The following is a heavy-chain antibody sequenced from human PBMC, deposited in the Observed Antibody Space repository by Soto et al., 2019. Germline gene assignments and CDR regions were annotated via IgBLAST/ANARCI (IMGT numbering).Heavy chain of an antibody. CDR3: ARYSLADGYYYYGMDV. CDR1: GGTFSSYA. J-gene: IGHJ6*02. CDR2: IIPIFGTA. V-gene: IGHV1-69*13. Sequence: SVKVSCKASGGTFSSYAISWVRQAPGQGLEWMGGIIPIFGTANYAQKFRGRVPITADESTSTAYMELSSLRSEDTAVYYCARYSLADGYYYYGMDVRGQGTTVTGSS. D-gene: IGHD2-15*01.